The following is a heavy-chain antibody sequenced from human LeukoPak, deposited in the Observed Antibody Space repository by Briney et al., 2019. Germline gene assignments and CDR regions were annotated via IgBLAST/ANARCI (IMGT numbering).Heavy chain of an antibody. CDR1: GFTFSDYY. V-gene: IGHV3-11*01. CDR3: ARVGIALTSPFDY. Sequence: GGSLRLSCLASGFTFSDYYMSWVRQAPGKGLEWISYMSSRGYPTYYAESVKGRFTISRDNAKNTLYLQMHNLRTDDTAVYFCARVGIALTSPFDYWGLGTLIAVSS. CDR2: MSSRGYPT. D-gene: IGHD1-1*01. J-gene: IGHJ4*02.